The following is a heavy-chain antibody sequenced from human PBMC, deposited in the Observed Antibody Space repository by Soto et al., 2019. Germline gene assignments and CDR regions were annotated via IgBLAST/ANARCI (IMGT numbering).Heavy chain of an antibody. Sequence: GGSLRLSCAASGFTFSSYGMHWVRQAPGKGLEWVAAIWYDGSNKYYADSVKGRFTISRDNSKNTLYLQMNSLRAEDTAVYYCARETYYYDSSGYYWFDPWGQGTLVTVSS. CDR1: GFTFSSYG. CDR3: ARETYYYDSSGYYWFDP. V-gene: IGHV3-33*01. D-gene: IGHD3-22*01. CDR2: IWYDGSNK. J-gene: IGHJ5*02.